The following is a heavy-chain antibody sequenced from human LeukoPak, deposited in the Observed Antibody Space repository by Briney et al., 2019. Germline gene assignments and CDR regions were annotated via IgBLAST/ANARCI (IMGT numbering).Heavy chain of an antibody. J-gene: IGHJ4*02. D-gene: IGHD3-22*01. CDR3: ARGYDSSGYYAPAPFDY. CDR1: GFTVSSNY. V-gene: IGHV3-66*01. Sequence: GGSLRLSCAASGFTVSSNYMSWVRQAPGKGLEWVSVIYSGGSTYYADSVKGRFTISRDNSKNTLYLQMNSLRAEDTAVYYCARGYDSSGYYAPAPFDYWGQGTLVTVSS. CDR2: IYSGGST.